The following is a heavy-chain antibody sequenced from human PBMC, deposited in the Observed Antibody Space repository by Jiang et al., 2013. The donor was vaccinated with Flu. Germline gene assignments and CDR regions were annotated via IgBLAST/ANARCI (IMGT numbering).Heavy chain of an antibody. V-gene: IGHV1-2*02. J-gene: IGHJ4*02. CDR2: FNPNSGDT. D-gene: IGHD3-22*01. CDR1: GYTFTGYF. Sequence: GAEVKKPGASVKVSCKASGYTFTGYFMHWVRQAPGQGLEWMGWFNPNSGDTEYAQKFQDRVTVTRDTSITTAYMELSRLTSEDTAVYYCARLNMILMGYDYWGQGTLVTVSS. CDR3: ARLNMILMGYDY.